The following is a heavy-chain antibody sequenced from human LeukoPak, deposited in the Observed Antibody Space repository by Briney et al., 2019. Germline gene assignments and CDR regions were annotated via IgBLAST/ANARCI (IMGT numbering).Heavy chain of an antibody. CDR3: IAHFPYFYGFDV. J-gene: IGHJ6*04. CDR2: IKSEGEGATT. D-gene: IGHD3-3*02. V-gene: IGHV3-15*01. CDR1: GFTIGTAR. Sequence: QSGVSLRLSCVSSGFTIGTARMSWVRQAPGKGLEWLGHIKSEGEGATTDYAAPAKGRFAILRDDSKNMIYLQMSSLKIDDTAIYYCIAHFPYFYGFDVWGKGTTVTVSS.